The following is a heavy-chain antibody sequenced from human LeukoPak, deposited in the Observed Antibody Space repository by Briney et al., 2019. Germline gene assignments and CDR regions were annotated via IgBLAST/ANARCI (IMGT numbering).Heavy chain of an antibody. CDR3: ARVSQGLWSSRGGDY. D-gene: IGHD6-13*01. Sequence: PSETLSLTCAVYGGSFSGYYWSWIRQPPGKGLEWIGEINHSGSTNYNPSLKSRVTISVDTSKNQFSLKLSSVTAADTAVYYCARVSQGLWSSRGGDYWGQGTLVTVSS. CDR2: INHSGST. V-gene: IGHV4-34*01. J-gene: IGHJ4*02. CDR1: GGSFSGYY.